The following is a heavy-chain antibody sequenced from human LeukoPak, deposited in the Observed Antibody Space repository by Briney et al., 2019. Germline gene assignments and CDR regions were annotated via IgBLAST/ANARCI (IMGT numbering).Heavy chain of an antibody. V-gene: IGHV4-39*01. Sequence: PSETLSLTCTFSGGSISSSSYYWGWIRQPPGKGLGWIGSIYYSGSTYYNPSLKTRVTISVDTSKNQFSLNLSFVTAADTAVYYCARHAVAASLTGYYWHWFDPWGQGTLVTVSS. D-gene: IGHD3-9*01. J-gene: IGHJ5*02. CDR2: IYYSGST. CDR3: ARHAVAASLTGYYWHWFDP. CDR1: GGSISSSSYY.